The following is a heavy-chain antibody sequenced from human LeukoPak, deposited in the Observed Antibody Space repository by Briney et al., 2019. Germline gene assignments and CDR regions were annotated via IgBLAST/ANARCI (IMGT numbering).Heavy chain of an antibody. J-gene: IGHJ4*02. Sequence: GGFLRLSCAASGFTFSGYSMNWVRQAPGKGLEWVSSISSSSRYIYYADSVKGRFTISRDNAKNSLYLQMNSLRAEDTAVYYCARFGRTDYYGSKYWGQGTLVTVSS. V-gene: IGHV3-21*01. CDR2: ISSSSRYI. CDR1: GFTFSGYS. CDR3: ARFGRTDYYGSKY. D-gene: IGHD3-10*01.